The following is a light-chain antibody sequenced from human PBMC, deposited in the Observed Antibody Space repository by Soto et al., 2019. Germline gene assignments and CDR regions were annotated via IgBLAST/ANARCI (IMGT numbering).Light chain of an antibody. CDR3: QTWGTGIHNV. CDR2: LNSDGSH. J-gene: IGLJ1*01. V-gene: IGLV4-69*01. CDR1: SGHSSYA. Sequence: QSVLTQSPSASASLGASVKLTCTLSSGHSSYAIAWHQQQPEKGARYLMKLNSDGSHSKGDGIPDRFSGSSSGAERYLTISSLQSEYEANYNCQTWGTGIHNVFGTGTKDTVL.